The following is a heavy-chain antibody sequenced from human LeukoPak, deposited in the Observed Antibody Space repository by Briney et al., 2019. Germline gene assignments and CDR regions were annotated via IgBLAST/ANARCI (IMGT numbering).Heavy chain of an antibody. J-gene: IGHJ4*02. V-gene: IGHV4-38-2*01. D-gene: IGHD3-10*01. CDR2: IYHSGST. CDR3: ARTRSHSGTLYY. CDR1: GYSISSGYY. Sequence: PSETLSLTCAVSGYSISSGYYWGWIRQPPGKGLEWIGSIYHSGSTYYNPSLKSRVTISVDTSKNQFSLKLSSVTAADTAVYYCARTRSHSGTLYYWGQGTLVTVSS.